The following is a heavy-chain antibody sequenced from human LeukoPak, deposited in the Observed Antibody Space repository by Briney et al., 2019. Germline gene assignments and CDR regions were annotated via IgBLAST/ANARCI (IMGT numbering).Heavy chain of an antibody. J-gene: IGHJ4*02. V-gene: IGHV4-39*07. Sequence: ETLSLTCTVSGGSISSSSYYWGWIRQPPGKGLEWIGSIYYSGSTYYNPSLKSRVTISVDTSKNQFSLKLSSVTAADTAVYYCARGIADASRSSSFDYWGQGTLVTVSS. CDR1: GGSISSSSYY. D-gene: IGHD6-13*01. CDR2: IYYSGST. CDR3: ARGIADASRSSSFDY.